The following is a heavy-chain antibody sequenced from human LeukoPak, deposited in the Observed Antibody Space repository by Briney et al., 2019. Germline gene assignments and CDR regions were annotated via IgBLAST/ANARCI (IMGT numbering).Heavy chain of an antibody. J-gene: IGHJ4*02. Sequence: GGSLRLSCAASGFTFSNAWMTWVRQAPGKGLEWIARIKSKSNGGTIDYAAPVKGRFTISRDDSKDTLYLQMNSLKIEDAAAYYCTTVGSSWNFDYWGQGTLVTVSS. D-gene: IGHD6-13*01. CDR3: TTVGSSWNFDY. CDR2: IKSKSNGGTI. CDR1: GFTFSNAW. V-gene: IGHV3-15*01.